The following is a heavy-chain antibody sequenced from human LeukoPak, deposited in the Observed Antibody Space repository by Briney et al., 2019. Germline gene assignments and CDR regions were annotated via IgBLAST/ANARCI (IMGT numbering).Heavy chain of an antibody. CDR1: GFTFTSYA. CDR2: ISGSGGST. J-gene: IGHJ4*02. V-gene: IGHV3-23*01. CDR3: AKPARTDYADY. D-gene: IGHD1-14*01. Sequence: GGTLRLFCAASGFTFTSYAMNWVRQAPGKGLEWVSSISGSGGSTYYADSVKGRFTISRDNSKNTLYLQMNSLRAEDTAIYYCAKPARTDYADYWGQGTLVTVSS.